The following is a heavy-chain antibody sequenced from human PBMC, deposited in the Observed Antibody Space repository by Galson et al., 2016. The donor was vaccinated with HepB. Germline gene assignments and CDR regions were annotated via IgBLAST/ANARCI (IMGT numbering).Heavy chain of an antibody. CDR3: ARVTGFGDLRFYYYGMDV. CDR1: GGSISSSTYY. J-gene: IGHJ6*02. D-gene: IGHD3-10*01. Sequence: SETLSLTCTVSGGSISSSTYYWGWIRQPPGKGLEWLGSIYSSWPPFSPPSLPLLSLLSSSPSPNPFSLPLRSVPAAAPAVYSCARVTGFGDLRFYYYGMDVWGQGTTVTVSS. V-gene: IGHV4-39*07. CDR2: IYSSWPP.